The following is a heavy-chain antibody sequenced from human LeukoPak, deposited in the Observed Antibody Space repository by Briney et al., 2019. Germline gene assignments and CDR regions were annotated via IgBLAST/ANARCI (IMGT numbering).Heavy chain of an antibody. J-gene: IGHJ4*02. CDR1: GYTFTSNG. Sequence: ASVKVSCKASGYTFTSNGISWVRQAPGQGLEWMGWISAYNGNTNYEQKLRGRVTMTTDTSTSTAYMELRSLRSDDTAVYYCARMGYYYDSSGSEAVGYWGQGTLVTVSS. D-gene: IGHD3-22*01. CDR2: ISAYNGNT. V-gene: IGHV1-18*01. CDR3: ARMGYYYDSSGSEAVGY.